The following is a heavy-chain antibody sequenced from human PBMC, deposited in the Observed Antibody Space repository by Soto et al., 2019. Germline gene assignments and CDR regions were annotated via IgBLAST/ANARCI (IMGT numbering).Heavy chain of an antibody. Sequence: GGSLRLSCAASGFTFSSYSMNWVRRAPGKGLEWVSYISSSSSTIYYADSVKGRFTISRDNAKNSLYLQMNSLRDEDTAVYYCAREAVAGTIYWFDPWGQGTLVTVSS. CDR2: ISSSSSTI. D-gene: IGHD6-19*01. CDR1: GFTFSSYS. J-gene: IGHJ5*02. V-gene: IGHV3-48*02. CDR3: AREAVAGTIYWFDP.